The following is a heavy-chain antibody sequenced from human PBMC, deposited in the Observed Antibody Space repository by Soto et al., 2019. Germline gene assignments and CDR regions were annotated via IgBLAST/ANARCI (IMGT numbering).Heavy chain of an antibody. CDR1: GFTFSNYA. J-gene: IGHJ6*02. CDR3: AKPQTSRVYYYCGMDV. V-gene: IGHV3-23*01. Sequence: VQLLQSGGGLIQPGGSLRLSCAASGFTFSNYAMSWVRQAPGKGLEWVSAISANAGDTSYADSVQGRFTISRDNSKKTLYLQMNSLRAEGTAIYYCAKPQTSRVYYYCGMDVWGQGTTVTVSS. CDR2: ISANAGDT.